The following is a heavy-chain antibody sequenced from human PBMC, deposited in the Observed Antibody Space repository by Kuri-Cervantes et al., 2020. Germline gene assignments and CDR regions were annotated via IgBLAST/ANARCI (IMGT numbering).Heavy chain of an antibody. Sequence: GGSLRLSCAASGFTFSSYGMHWVRQAPGKGLEWVAVIWYDGSNKYYADSVKGRFTISRDNSKNTLYLQMNSLRAEDTAVYYCAKDPWVLAGGFFYGMDVWGQGTTVTVSS. J-gene: IGHJ6*02. CDR2: IWYDGSNK. D-gene: IGHD3-3*02. CDR3: AKDPWVLAGGFFYGMDV. CDR1: GFTFSSYG. V-gene: IGHV3-30*02.